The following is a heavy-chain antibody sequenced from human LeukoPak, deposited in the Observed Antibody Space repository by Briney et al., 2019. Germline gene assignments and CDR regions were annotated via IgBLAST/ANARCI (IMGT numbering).Heavy chain of an antibody. Sequence: SETPSLTCTVSGGSISSTSYYWGWIRQPPGKGLEWLASIYYTGSTYYNTSLKSRLTTSVATSKNQFSLKLSSVTSADTAVYYCARHYRGYYESSGYYYPYYFDYWGQGTLVTVSS. CDR3: ARHYRGYYESSGYYYPYYFDY. CDR1: GGSISSTSYY. V-gene: IGHV4-39*01. CDR2: IYYTGST. D-gene: IGHD3-22*01. J-gene: IGHJ4*02.